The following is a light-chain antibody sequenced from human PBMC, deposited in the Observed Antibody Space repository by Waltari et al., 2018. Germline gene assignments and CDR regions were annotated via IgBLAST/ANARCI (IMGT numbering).Light chain of an antibody. Sequence: QSALTQPRSVSGSPGQSVTISCTGSSSDVGVYNYVSWYQQNPGKAPKLMVYDVNKRPPGVPDRFSGTQSGNTASVTISGLQAEDEAEYYCCSYAGSYTWVFGGGTKLTVL. CDR3: CSYAGSYTWV. V-gene: IGLV2-11*01. J-gene: IGLJ3*02. CDR1: SSDVGVYNY. CDR2: DVN.